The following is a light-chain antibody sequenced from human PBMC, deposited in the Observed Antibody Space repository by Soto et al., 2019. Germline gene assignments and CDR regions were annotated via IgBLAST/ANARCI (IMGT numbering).Light chain of an antibody. CDR1: QNISSY. CDR3: QQRSNWPRT. CDR2: DAS. J-gene: IGKJ1*01. V-gene: IGKV3-11*01. Sequence: IVLTQYPVTLSLSPGERATLSCRASQNISSYLTWYQQKPGQAPRLLMYDASNRATGIPARFSGSGSGTDFTLTISSLQTEDLAVYYCQQRSNWPRTFGQGTKVDIK.